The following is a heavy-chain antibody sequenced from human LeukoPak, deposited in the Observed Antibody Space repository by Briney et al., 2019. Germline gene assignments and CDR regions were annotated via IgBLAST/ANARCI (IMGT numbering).Heavy chain of an antibody. CDR2: ISAYNGNT. Sequence: ASVKVSCKASGYTFTSYGISWVRQAPGQGLEWMGWISAYNGNTNYAQKLQGRVTMTTDTSTSTAYMELRSLRSDDTAVYYCARDSRITMVREVIEYWGQGTLVTVSS. J-gene: IGHJ4*02. CDR1: GYTFTSYG. V-gene: IGHV1-18*01. D-gene: IGHD3-10*01. CDR3: ARDSRITMVREVIEY.